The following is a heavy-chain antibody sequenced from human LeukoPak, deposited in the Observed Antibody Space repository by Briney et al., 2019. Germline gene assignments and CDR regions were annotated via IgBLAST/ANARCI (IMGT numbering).Heavy chain of an antibody. V-gene: IGHV3-23*01. Sequence: LPAGSLRLSCAASGFTFSSYAMSWVRQAPGKGLEWVSAISGSGGSTYYADSVKRRFTISRDNSKNTLYLQMNSLRAEDTAVYYCAKGEAAVAYRIKFDYWGQGTLVTVSS. J-gene: IGHJ4*02. D-gene: IGHD6-19*01. CDR2: ISGSGGST. CDR1: GFTFSSYA. CDR3: AKGEAAVAYRIKFDY.